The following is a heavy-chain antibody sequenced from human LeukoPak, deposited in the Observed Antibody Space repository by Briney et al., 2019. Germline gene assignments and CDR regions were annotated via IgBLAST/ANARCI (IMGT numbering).Heavy chain of an antibody. V-gene: IGHV3-7*01. CDR2: IKQDGSET. J-gene: IGHJ4*02. Sequence: GGSLRLSCAASGFTFRSYWMSWVRQYPGKGLEWVANIKQDGSETYYVDSVKGRFIISRDNPKNSLHLQMNGLRAEDTAVYYCARDFVRYWGQGTLVTVSS. D-gene: IGHD1-14*01. CDR3: ARDFVRY. CDR1: GFTFRSYW.